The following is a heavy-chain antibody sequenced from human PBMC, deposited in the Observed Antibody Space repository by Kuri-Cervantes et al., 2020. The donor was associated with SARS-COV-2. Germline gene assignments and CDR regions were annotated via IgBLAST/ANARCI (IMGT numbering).Heavy chain of an antibody. V-gene: IGHV4-39*01. J-gene: IGHJ3*02. D-gene: IGHD3-16*01. Sequence: SETLSLTCTVSGGSISSSSYYWGWIRQPPGKGLEWIGSIYYSGSTYYNPSLKSRVTISVDTSKNQFSLKLGSVTAADTAVYYCARGLGVAADAFDIWGQGTMVTVSS. CDR3: ARGLGVAADAFDI. CDR1: GGSISSSSYY. CDR2: IYYSGST.